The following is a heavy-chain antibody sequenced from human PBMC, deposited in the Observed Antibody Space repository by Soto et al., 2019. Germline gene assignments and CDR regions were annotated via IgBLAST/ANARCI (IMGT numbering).Heavy chain of an antibody. D-gene: IGHD3-3*01. Sequence: SVKVSCRASGGTCSIYAISWVLQAPGQGLEWRGGIIPIFGTANYAQKFQGRVTSTADESTSTAYMELSSLRSEDTAVYYCARMPTISYDMDGWGQGTTVTVSS. CDR1: GGTCSIYA. CDR2: IIPIFGTA. V-gene: IGHV1-69*13. CDR3: ARMPTISYDMDG. J-gene: IGHJ6*02.